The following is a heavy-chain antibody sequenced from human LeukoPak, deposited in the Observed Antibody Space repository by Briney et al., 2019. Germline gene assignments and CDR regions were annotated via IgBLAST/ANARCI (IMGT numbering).Heavy chain of an antibody. CDR1: GGSIDSYY. J-gene: IGHJ4*02. V-gene: IGHV4-59*01. D-gene: IGHD2-2*01. Sequence: SETLSLTCTVSGGSIDSYYWSWIRQPPGKGLEWIGYIYYTGSTEYHPSLKSRVTISLDTSKNQFSLKLTSVTAADTAVYYCARVYQSAEYYFDYWGQGNLVSVSS. CDR3: ARVYQSAEYYFDY. CDR2: IYYTGST.